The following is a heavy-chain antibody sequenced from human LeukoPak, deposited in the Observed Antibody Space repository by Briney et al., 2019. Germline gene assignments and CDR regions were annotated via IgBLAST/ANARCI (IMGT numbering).Heavy chain of an antibody. J-gene: IGHJ4*02. CDR3: ARAPIVVVSTPSFDT. Sequence: SETLSLTCTVSGGSISSFYWSWIRQPAGKGLEWIGRIYTSGSTNYNPSLKSRVTMSVDTSSDQFSLRLTSVTAADTAVYYCARAPIVVVSTPSFDTWGQGILVTVSS. CDR2: IYTSGST. D-gene: IGHD3-22*01. V-gene: IGHV4-4*07. CDR1: GGSISSFY.